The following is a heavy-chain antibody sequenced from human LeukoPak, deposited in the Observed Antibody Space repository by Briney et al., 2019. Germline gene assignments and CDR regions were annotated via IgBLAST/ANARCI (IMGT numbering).Heavy chain of an antibody. D-gene: IGHD6-19*01. Sequence: SETLSLTCTVSGGSISSYYWSWIRQPPGKGLEWIGYIYYSGSTNYNPSLKSRVTISVDTSKNQFSLKLSSVTAADTAVYYCATRSIAVAGTEAFDIWGQGTMVTVSS. CDR3: ATRSIAVAGTEAFDI. CDR1: GGSISSYY. CDR2: IYYSGST. V-gene: IGHV4-59*08. J-gene: IGHJ3*02.